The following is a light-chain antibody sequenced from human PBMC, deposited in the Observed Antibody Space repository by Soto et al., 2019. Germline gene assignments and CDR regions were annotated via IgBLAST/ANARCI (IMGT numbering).Light chain of an antibody. CDR2: GAS. CDR1: QSVSSSY. CDR3: QQYGSSPWT. V-gene: IGKV3-20*01. J-gene: IGKJ1*01. Sequence: EIVLTQSPGTLSLSPGERATLSCRASQSVSSSYLAWYQQKPGQAPSLLIYGASSRATGIPDRFSGSGSGTDFTLTISRLEPEDFEVYYCQQYGSSPWTFGQGTKVEIK.